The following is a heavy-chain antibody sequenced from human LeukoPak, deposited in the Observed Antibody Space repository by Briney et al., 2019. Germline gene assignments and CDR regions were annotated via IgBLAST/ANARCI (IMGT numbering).Heavy chain of an antibody. Sequence: GASVKVSCKTSGYTFTTYGISWVRQAPGQGLEWMGWISGYNGNTNYAQKFQGRVTMTRDMSTSTVYMELSSLRSEDTAVYYCARESADPQAARWHDAFDIWGQGTMVTVSS. CDR1: GYTFTTYG. J-gene: IGHJ3*02. D-gene: IGHD6-6*01. CDR2: ISGYNGNT. CDR3: ARESADPQAARWHDAFDI. V-gene: IGHV1-18*01.